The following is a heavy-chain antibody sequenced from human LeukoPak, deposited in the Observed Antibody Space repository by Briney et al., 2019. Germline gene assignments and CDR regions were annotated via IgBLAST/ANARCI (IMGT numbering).Heavy chain of an antibody. Sequence: GGSLRVSCAASGFTFSNYAMSWVRQAPGKGLEWVSGSSGSGDATWYADSVKGRFTISRDNSKNTVNLQMNSLRPEDTAVYYCAKCSGGSCYACGAFDYWGQGTLVTVSS. CDR1: GFTFSNYA. J-gene: IGHJ4*02. V-gene: IGHV3-23*01. CDR3: AKCSGGSCYACGAFDY. CDR2: SSGSGDAT. D-gene: IGHD2-15*01.